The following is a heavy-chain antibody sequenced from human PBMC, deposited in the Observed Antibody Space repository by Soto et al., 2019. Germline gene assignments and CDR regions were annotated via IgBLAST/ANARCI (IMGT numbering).Heavy chain of an antibody. Sequence: SETLSLTCTVTGTSVSSSSYYWGWIRQPPGKGPEWIGSIYYSGNTYYNSSLKSRVTISVDTSKNQFSLKLNSMTAADTATYYCARVGYSYGYVYYYGMDVWGQGTTVTVSS. CDR3: ARVGYSYGYVYYYGMDV. V-gene: IGHV4-39*01. D-gene: IGHD5-18*01. J-gene: IGHJ6*02. CDR2: IYYSGNT. CDR1: GTSVSSSSYY.